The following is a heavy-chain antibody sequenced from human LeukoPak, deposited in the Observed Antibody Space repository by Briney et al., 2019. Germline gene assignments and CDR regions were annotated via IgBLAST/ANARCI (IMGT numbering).Heavy chain of an antibody. CDR1: GYTFTSYG. V-gene: IGHV1-18*01. J-gene: IGHJ4*02. D-gene: IGHD2-2*01. Sequence: GASVKVSCKASGYTFTSYGINWVRKAPGQGLEWMGWISAYSGNTNYAQKLQGRVTMTTDTSTSTAYMELRSLRSDDTAVYYCARDWAPYCSSTSCLWVFDYWGQGTLVTVSS. CDR3: ARDWAPYCSSTSCLWVFDY. CDR2: ISAYSGNT.